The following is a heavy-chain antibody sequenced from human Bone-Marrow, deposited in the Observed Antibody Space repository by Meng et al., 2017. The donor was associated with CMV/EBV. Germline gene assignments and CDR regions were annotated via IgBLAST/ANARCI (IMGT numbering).Heavy chain of an antibody. CDR1: GLTFSRHG. D-gene: IGHD6-19*01. J-gene: IGHJ4*02. Sequence: GESLKISWAASGLTFSRHGMHWVRQAPGKGLEWRAFIRYDGSNQDYADSVKGRFTISRDNSKNTVYRQMNNRRGGDTAVYYCAKREGNGWYYFDYWGEGTLVTVSS. V-gene: IGHV3-30*02. CDR3: AKREGNGWYYFDY. CDR2: IRYDGSNQ.